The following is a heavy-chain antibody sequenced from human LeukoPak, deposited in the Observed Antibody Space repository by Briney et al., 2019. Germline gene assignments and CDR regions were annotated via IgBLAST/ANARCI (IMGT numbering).Heavy chain of an antibody. D-gene: IGHD3-16*02. CDR3: ARDSDYVWGSYREDDAFDI. V-gene: IGHV3-21*01. Sequence: GGSLRLSCAASGYTFSSYSMNWVRQAPGKGLEWVSSISSNSSYIYYADSVKGRFTISRDNAKNSLYLQMNSLRAEDTAVYYCARDSDYVWGSYREDDAFDIWGQGTMVTVSS. CDR1: GYTFSSYS. J-gene: IGHJ3*02. CDR2: ISSNSSYI.